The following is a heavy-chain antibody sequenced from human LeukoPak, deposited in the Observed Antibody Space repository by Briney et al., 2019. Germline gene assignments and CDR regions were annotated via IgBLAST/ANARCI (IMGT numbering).Heavy chain of an antibody. CDR1: GGSISSGGYY. CDR3: ARGRGYYYAVPGYFDY. J-gene: IGHJ4*02. CDR2: IYYSGST. Sequence: SSETLSLTCTVSGGSISSGGYYWSWLRQHPGKGLEWIGYIYYSGSTYYNPSLKSRVTISVDTSKNQFSLKLSSVTAADTAVYYCARGRGYYYAVPGYFDYWGQGTLVTVSS. V-gene: IGHV4-31*03. D-gene: IGHD3-22*01.